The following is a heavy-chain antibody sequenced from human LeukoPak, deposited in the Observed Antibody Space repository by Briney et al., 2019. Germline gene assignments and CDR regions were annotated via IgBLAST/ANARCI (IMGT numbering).Heavy chain of an antibody. CDR2: ISYSGNT. Sequence: PSETLSLTCIVSGDSLSSGDYYWSWVRQHPGTGLEWLGYISYSGNTYYNAFLRSRVTISVDTSKNQFSLKLTSVTAADTAVYYCARDRDSGPQHAFGIWGQGTMVTVSS. CDR3: ARDRDSGPQHAFGI. J-gene: IGHJ3*02. CDR1: GDSLSSGDYY. D-gene: IGHD5-12*01. V-gene: IGHV4-31*03.